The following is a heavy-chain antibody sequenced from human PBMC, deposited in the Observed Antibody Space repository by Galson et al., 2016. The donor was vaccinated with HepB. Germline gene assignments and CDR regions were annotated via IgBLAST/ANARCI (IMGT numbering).Heavy chain of an antibody. CDR1: GFTFSNYA. V-gene: IGHV3-30*04. CDR3: AREAETAVTNFAYYGMDV. CDR2: ISYHGRDK. Sequence: SLRLSCAASGFTFSNYAMHWVRQAPGKGLEWLAVISYHGRDKHYADSAQCLFTISRDNSKSTLYVQFSSLRTEDSAVYYCAREAETAVTNFAYYGMDVWGRGTTVTVSS. D-gene: IGHD4-17*01. J-gene: IGHJ6*02.